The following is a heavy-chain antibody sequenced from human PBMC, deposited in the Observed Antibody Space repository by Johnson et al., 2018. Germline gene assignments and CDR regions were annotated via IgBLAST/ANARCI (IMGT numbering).Heavy chain of an antibody. D-gene: IGHD1-26*01. CDR1: GFTLSSYW. CDR3: ARDNGYSTPFDT. J-gene: IGHJ3*02. CDR2: ITSDGSNT. V-gene: IGHV3-74*01. Sequence: VQLQESGGGLAQPGGSLRLSCAVSGFTLSSYWMHWVRQAPGEGLVWVSRITSDGSNTDYAGSVKGRFTLSRDNVRNMVYLQMNSLRVEDTAVYYCARDNGYSTPFDTWGQGTMVTISS.